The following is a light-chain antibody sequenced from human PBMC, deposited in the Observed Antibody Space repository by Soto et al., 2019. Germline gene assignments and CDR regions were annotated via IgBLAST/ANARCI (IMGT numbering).Light chain of an antibody. CDR2: GPS. J-gene: IGKJ5*01. Sequence: EIVMTQSPATLSVSPGERDTLSCRASQSVSYNLAWYQQKPGQAPRLLIYGPSTRATGIPARFSGSGTGTDFALTISSLQSEDFGVYYCHQYNNWPPSTFGRGTRLEIK. V-gene: IGKV3-15*01. CDR1: QSVSYN. CDR3: HQYNNWPPST.